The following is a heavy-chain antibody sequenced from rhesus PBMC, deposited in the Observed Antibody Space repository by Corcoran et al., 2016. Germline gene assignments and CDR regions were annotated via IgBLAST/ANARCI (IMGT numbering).Heavy chain of an antibody. J-gene: IGHJ5-1*01. CDR1: GGSISGYYY. CDR3: ASNRPYNWSYEAGGGFDV. D-gene: IGHD1-26*01. V-gene: IGHV4-73*01. Sequence: QVQLQQWGEGLVKPSETLSLTCAVYGGSISGYYYWSWIRQPPGKGLEWIGYIYGNSASTNYNPSLKSRATMSKDTSKNEFSLKLGSVTAADTAVYYCASNRPYNWSYEAGGGFDVWGPGVLVTVSS. CDR2: IYGNSAST.